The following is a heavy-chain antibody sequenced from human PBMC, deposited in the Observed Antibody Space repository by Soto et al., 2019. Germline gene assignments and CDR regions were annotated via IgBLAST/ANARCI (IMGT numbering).Heavy chain of an antibody. Sequence: EVQLVESGGGLVKPGGSLRLSCAASGFTFSSYRMNWVRQAPGKGLEWVSSISSSSSYIDYADSVKGRFTISRDNAKNSLYLQMNSLRAEDTAVYYCARETKKPFVDYYIDVWGKGTTVTVSS. V-gene: IGHV3-21*01. J-gene: IGHJ6*03. D-gene: IGHD2-15*01. CDR1: GFTFSSYR. CDR3: ARETKKPFVDYYIDV. CDR2: ISSSSSYI.